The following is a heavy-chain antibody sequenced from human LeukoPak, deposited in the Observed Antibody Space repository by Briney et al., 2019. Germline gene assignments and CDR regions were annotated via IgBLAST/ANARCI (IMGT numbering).Heavy chain of an antibody. V-gene: IGHV1-18*01. Sequence: GASVKVSCKASGYTFTSYGISWVRQAPGQGLEWMGWISAYNGNTNYAQKLQGRVTMTTDTSTSTADMELRSLRSDDTAVYYCASSKGIQLWLDSFDYWGGGTLVTVS. J-gene: IGHJ4*02. D-gene: IGHD5-18*01. CDR2: ISAYNGNT. CDR3: ASSKGIQLWLDSFDY. CDR1: GYTFTSYG.